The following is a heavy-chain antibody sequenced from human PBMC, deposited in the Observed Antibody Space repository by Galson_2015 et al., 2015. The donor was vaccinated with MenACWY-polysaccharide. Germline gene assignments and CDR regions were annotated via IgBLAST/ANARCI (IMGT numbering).Heavy chain of an antibody. D-gene: IGHD6-13*01. V-gene: IGHV3-23*01. CDR2: ISGSGLNT. Sequence: SLRLSCAASGFTFSSYAMSWVRQAPGKGLEWVSTISGSGLNTYYADSVKGRFTMSRDNSKNTLYMQMNNLRAEDTAVYYCAKRASGWFVLWGQGTLVTVSS. J-gene: IGHJ4*02. CDR1: GFTFSSYA. CDR3: AKRASGWFVL.